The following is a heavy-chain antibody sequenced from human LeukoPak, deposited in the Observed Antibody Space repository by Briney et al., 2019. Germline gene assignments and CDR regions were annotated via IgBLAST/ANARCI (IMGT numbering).Heavy chain of an antibody. CDR3: TLYNY. V-gene: IGHV1-3*03. CDR1: GYSFTSQD. D-gene: IGHD2-2*02. J-gene: IGHJ4*02. Sequence: ASVKVSYKTSGYSFTSQDMHWVRQAPGQRREWVGCISPDNGNAQYSQGFQGRVTITRDTSANTAYMELSSLRSEDMAVYYCTLYNYWGQGTLVTVSS. CDR2: ISPDNGNA.